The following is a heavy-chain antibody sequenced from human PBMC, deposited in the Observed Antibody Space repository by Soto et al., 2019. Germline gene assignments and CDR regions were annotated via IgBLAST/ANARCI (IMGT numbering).Heavy chain of an antibody. CDR2: GYYSGRT. Sequence: SETLSLTCTVSGGSVRSSSYYWTWIRQPPGKGLEWIGYGYYSGRTNYNPSLKSRVTISVDTSKNQFSLKLSSVTAADTAVYYCARDPAYGSYFDYWGQGTLGTVS. J-gene: IGHJ4*02. CDR3: ARDPAYGSYFDY. CDR1: GGSVRSSSYY. V-gene: IGHV4-61*01. D-gene: IGHD3-10*01.